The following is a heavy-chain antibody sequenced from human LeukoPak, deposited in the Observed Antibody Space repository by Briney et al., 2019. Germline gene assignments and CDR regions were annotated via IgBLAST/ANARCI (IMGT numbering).Heavy chain of an antibody. D-gene: IGHD6-13*01. CDR1: GYTFTSYY. V-gene: IGHV1-46*01. J-gene: IGHJ5*02. CDR2: INPSGGST. CDR3: ARDALYSSSWYGLAKNWFDP. Sequence: GASVKVSCKASGYTFTSYYMHWVRQAPGQGLEWVGTINPSGGSTSYAQKFQGRVTMTRDTSTSTVYMELSSLRSEDTAVYYCARDALYSSSWYGLAKNWFDPWGQGTLVTVSS.